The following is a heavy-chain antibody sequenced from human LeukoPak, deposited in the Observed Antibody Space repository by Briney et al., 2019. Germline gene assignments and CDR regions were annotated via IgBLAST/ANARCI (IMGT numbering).Heavy chain of an antibody. Sequence: SGGSLRLSCAASGFTFRNHAMNWVRQTPGKGLEWVSSISTDGVNTYYADSVKGRFTISRDTSKDTLYLQMNNLSAEDTAVYYCARCTKYTTGWCNWFDPWGQGTLVTVSS. CDR2: ISTDGVNT. CDR1: GFTFRNHA. J-gene: IGHJ5*02. V-gene: IGHV3-23*01. CDR3: ARCTKYTTGWCNWFDP. D-gene: IGHD6-19*01.